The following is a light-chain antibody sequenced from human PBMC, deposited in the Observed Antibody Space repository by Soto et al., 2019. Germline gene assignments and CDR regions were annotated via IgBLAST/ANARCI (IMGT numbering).Light chain of an antibody. Sequence: QPVLTQPPSASGTPGQRVTISCSGSSSNIGSNYVYWYQQLPGTAPKLLTYRNNQRPSGFPDRFSGSKSGTSASLAISGLRSEDEADYYCAAWDDSLSGPVVFGGGTKLTVL. CDR3: AAWDDSLSGPVV. CDR2: RNN. J-gene: IGLJ2*01. CDR1: SSNIGSNY. V-gene: IGLV1-47*01.